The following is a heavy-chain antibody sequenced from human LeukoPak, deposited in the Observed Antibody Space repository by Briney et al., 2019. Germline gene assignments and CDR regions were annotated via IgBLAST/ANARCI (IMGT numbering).Heavy chain of an antibody. CDR2: IYHSGST. CDR3: ARAPRDSSSSNYMRRFDY. J-gene: IGHJ4*02. V-gene: IGHV4-38-2*01. Sequence: PSETLSLTCAVSGYSTSSDNYWVWIRQPPGQGLEWTGGIYHSGSTYYNPSLKSRVTMSVDTSKNQFSLKLSSVTAADTAVYYCARAPRDSSSSNYMRRFDYWGQGTLVTVSS. CDR1: GYSTSSDNY. D-gene: IGHD3-22*01.